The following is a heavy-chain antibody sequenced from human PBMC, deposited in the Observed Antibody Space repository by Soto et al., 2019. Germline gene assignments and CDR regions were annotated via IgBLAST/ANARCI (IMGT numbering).Heavy chain of an antibody. V-gene: IGHV4-31*03. CDR2: TYYTGST. D-gene: IGHD2-8*01. CDR1: GDTISNIDHY. J-gene: IGHJ4*02. Sequence: SETLCLTCTVSGDTISNIDHYWSRTRKHPGKGMEWIGYTYYTGSTYYNPSLKGRVTISVDTSKNQFSLKLSSVTAADTAVYYCARQKCADGICHAILFDSWGQGTQVTVSS. CDR3: ARQKCADGICHAILFDS.